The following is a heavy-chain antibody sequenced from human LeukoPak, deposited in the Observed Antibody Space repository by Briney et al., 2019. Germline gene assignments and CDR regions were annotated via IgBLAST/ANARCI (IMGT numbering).Heavy chain of an antibody. CDR1: EYTFTSYW. Sequence: GESLKISCKGSEYTFTSYWIGWVRQMPGKGLEWMGIIYPGDSDTRYSPSFQGQVTISADKSISTAYLQWSSLKASDTAMYYCARRAYVDTAMVAPYYYYYGMDVWGQGTTVTVSS. CDR2: IYPGDSDT. J-gene: IGHJ6*02. CDR3: ARRAYVDTAMVAPYYYYYGMDV. D-gene: IGHD5-18*01. V-gene: IGHV5-51*01.